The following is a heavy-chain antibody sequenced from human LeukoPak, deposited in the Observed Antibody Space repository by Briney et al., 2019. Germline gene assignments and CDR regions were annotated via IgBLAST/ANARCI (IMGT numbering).Heavy chain of an antibody. CDR2: INSDGSST. CDR3: ARCTVAGPYDH. D-gene: IGHD6-19*01. J-gene: IGHJ4*02. Sequence: GGSLRLSCAASGFTFSSYWMHWVRQAPGKGLVWVSRINSDGSSTSYADSVKGRFTISRDNAKNTLYLQMNSLRAEDTAVYYCARCTVAGPYDHWGQGTLVTVSS. CDR1: GFTFSSYW. V-gene: IGHV3-74*01.